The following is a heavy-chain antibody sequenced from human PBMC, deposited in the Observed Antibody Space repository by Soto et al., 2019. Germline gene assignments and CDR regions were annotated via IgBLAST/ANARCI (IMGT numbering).Heavy chain of an antibody. CDR3: AKLVIGYCSGNTCDDY. CDR1: GFTFSYG. Sequence: VQLLESGGGLIQPGGSLRLSCAAAGFTFSYGIHWLRPAPGKGLEWVAYISYDSSNKFYGDSVKGRFTISRDNSKNTQFLQMNSRRAEDTAVYYCAKLVIGYCSGNTCDDYWGQGTLVAVAS. J-gene: IGHJ4*02. CDR2: ISYDSSNK. V-gene: IGHV3-30*18. D-gene: IGHD2-15*01.